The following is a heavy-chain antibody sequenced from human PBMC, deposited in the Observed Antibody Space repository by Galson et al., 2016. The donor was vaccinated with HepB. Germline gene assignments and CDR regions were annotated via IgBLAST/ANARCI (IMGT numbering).Heavy chain of an antibody. Sequence: CAISGDSVSNDNAGWYWIRQPPSRGLECLGRTYYRSSWHYDYAESVKSRMTINPDTSKNQFSLQLNSVTPDDTAVYYCARSYLLGRGFGWWGQGTLVTVSS. CDR1: GDSVSNDNAG. CDR2: TYYRSSWHY. J-gene: IGHJ4*02. D-gene: IGHD7-27*01. CDR3: ARSYLLGRGFGW. V-gene: IGHV6-1*01.